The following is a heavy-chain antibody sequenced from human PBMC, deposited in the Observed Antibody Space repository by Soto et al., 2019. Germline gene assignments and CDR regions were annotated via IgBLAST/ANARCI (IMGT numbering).Heavy chain of an antibody. J-gene: IGHJ6*02. CDR1: GGSFSGYY. D-gene: IGHD2-15*01. CDR3: AGGAGLTAATLERGCSGGSCYSFFYYYGMDV. CDR2: INHSGST. V-gene: IGHV4-34*01. Sequence: PSETLSLTCAVYGGSFSGYYWSWIRQPPGKGLEWIGEINHSGSTNYNPSLKSRVTISVDTSKNQFSLKLSSVTAADTAVYYCAGGAGLTAATLERGCSGGSCYSFFYYYGMDVWGQGTTVTVSS.